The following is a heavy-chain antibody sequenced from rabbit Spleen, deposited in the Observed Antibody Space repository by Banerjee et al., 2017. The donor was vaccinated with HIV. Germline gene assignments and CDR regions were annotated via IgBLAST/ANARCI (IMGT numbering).Heavy chain of an antibody. J-gene: IGHJ4*01. V-gene: IGHV1S45*01. CDR2: IYTGSSGST. D-gene: IGHD2-1*01. Sequence: QEQLVESGGGLVQPEGSLTLTCTASGFSFSSSYYMCWVRQAPGKGLEWIGCIYTGSSGSTYYASWAKGRFTISKTSSTTVTLQMTSLTAADTATYFCARDKGDIDYYFTLWGPGTLVTVS. CDR1: GFSFSSSYY. CDR3: ARDKGDIDYYFTL.